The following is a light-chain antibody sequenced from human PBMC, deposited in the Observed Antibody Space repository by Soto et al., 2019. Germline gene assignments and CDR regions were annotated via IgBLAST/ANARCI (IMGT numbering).Light chain of an antibody. V-gene: IGKV3-11*01. CDR1: QGVGRF. Sequence: EIVLTQSPATLSLSPGERAALSCRASQGVGRFLAWYQQKPGQAPRLLIYDASHRATGIPARFSGSGSETDFTLTIDNLEAEDFAVYYCQQRGGWPLTFGGGTKVEIK. J-gene: IGKJ4*01. CDR2: DAS. CDR3: QQRGGWPLT.